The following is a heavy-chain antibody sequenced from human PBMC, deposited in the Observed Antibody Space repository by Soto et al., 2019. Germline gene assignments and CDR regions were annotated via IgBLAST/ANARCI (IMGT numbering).Heavy chain of an antibody. CDR1: GFTCSSYA. D-gene: IGHD3-9*01. V-gene: IGHV3-66*01. CDR2: IYSGGST. J-gene: IGHJ6*02. Sequence: GGSLRLSCAASGFTCSSYAMHWVRQAPGKGLEWVSVIYSGGSTYYADSVKGRFTISRDNSKNTLYLQMNSLRAEDTAVYYCASPRLRYFDWSPVHSTKYYYYGMDVWGQXTTVTVSS. CDR3: ASPRLRYFDWSPVHSTKYYYYGMDV.